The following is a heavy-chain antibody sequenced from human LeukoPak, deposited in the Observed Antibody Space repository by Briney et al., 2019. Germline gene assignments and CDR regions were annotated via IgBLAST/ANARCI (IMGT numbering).Heavy chain of an antibody. Sequence: GGSLRLSWATSGFTLSNAWMSWVRQAPGKGLEWVGRIKSKSEGGTTDFAAPVKGRFTISRDDSKNTLYLQMNSLKTEDTAVYYCTTDPTYYYGYWGQGILVTVSS. CDR1: GFTLSNAW. D-gene: IGHD3-22*01. J-gene: IGHJ4*02. V-gene: IGHV3-15*01. CDR2: IKSKSEGGTT. CDR3: TTDPTYYYGY.